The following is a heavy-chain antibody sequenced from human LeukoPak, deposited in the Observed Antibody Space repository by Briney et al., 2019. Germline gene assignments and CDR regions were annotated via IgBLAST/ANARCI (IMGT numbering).Heavy chain of an antibody. J-gene: IGHJ2*01. D-gene: IGHD6-25*01. CDR3: AGDQTIIAASLYWYFDL. CDR2: ISAYNGNT. Sequence: ASVKVSCKASGYTFTYYGISWVRQAPGQGLEWMGWISAYNGNTNYAQRLQGRVTMTTDTSTSTAYMELRSLRSDDTAVYYCAGDQTIIAASLYWYFDLWGRGTLVTVSS. CDR1: GYTFTYYG. V-gene: IGHV1-18*01.